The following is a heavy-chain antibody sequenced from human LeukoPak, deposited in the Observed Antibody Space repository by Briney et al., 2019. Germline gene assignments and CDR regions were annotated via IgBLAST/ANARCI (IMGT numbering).Heavy chain of an antibody. V-gene: IGHV1-18*01. CDR3: ARDGTGTYDY. D-gene: IGHD1-1*01. J-gene: IGHJ4*02. CDR1: GYTFTSYG. CDR2: ISAYNGNT. Sequence: GASVKVSCKASGYTFTSYGIRWVRQAPGQGGEWMGWISAYNGNTNYEQKLKGRVTITTDTAKNTAYMELRSLRSDDTAVYSCARDGTGTYDYWGQGTLVTVSS.